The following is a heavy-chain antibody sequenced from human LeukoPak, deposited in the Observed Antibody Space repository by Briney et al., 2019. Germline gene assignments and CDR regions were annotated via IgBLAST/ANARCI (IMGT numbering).Heavy chain of an antibody. V-gene: IGHV1-2*02. CDR1: GYTFTCYY. CDR2: INPNSGGT. CDR3: ARNNVPTYYDFWSGYLFDP. J-gene: IGHJ5*02. Sequence: ASVKVSCKASGYTFTCYYMHWVRQAPGQGLEWMGWINPNSGGTNYAQKFQGRVTMTRDTSISTAYMELSRLRSDDTAVYYCARNNVPTYYDFWSGYLFDPWGQGTLVTVSS. D-gene: IGHD3-3*01.